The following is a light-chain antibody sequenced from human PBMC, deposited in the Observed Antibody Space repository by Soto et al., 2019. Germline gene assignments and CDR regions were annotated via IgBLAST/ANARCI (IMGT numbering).Light chain of an antibody. CDR1: SSDVGGYNY. CDR2: DVG. J-gene: IGLJ1*01. V-gene: IGLV2-14*03. CDR3: SSYTAFTTYV. Sequence: QSALAQPASVSGSPGQSTIISCTGTSSDVGGYNYVSWYQQHPGKAPKFLIYDVGARPSGISDRFSGSKSGNTASLTISGLQAEDEADYYCSSYTAFTTYVFGSGTKVT.